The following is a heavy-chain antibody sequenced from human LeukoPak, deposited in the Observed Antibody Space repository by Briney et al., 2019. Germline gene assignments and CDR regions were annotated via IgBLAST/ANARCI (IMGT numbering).Heavy chain of an antibody. D-gene: IGHD2-2*01. V-gene: IGHV4-39*01. J-gene: IGHJ4*02. CDR3: ARRAVVPAAVSYFDN. Sequence: PSETLSLTCAVFRDSITNSSCYWGWIRQPPGKGLEWIGGIYYTGTTYYSPSLNSRITISMDTSKNQFSLRLASVTAADTALYYCARRAVVPAAVSYFDNWGQGTLVTVSS. CDR2: IYYTGTT. CDR1: RDSITNSSCY.